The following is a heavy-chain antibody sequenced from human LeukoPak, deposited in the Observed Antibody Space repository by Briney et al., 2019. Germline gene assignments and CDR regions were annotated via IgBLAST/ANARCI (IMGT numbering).Heavy chain of an antibody. Sequence: ASVKVSYKASGYTFTGYYMHWVRQAPGQGLEWMGWIYPNSGGTNYAQKFQGRVTMTRDTSISTAYMELDSLRSDDPAVDYCARAQYRTGGFDPWGQGSLVTVSS. CDR1: GYTFTGYY. CDR3: ARAQYRTGGFDP. V-gene: IGHV1-2*02. CDR2: IYPNSGGT. D-gene: IGHD2-2*01. J-gene: IGHJ5*02.